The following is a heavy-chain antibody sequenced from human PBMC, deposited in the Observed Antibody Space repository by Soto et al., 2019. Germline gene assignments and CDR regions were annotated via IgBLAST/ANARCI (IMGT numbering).Heavy chain of an antibody. CDR2: ISSSSSYI. D-gene: IGHD6-19*01. J-gene: IGHJ3*02. V-gene: IGHV3-21*01. Sequence: GGSLRLSCAASGFTFSSYSMNWVRQAPGKGLEWVSSISSSSSYIYYADSVKGRFTISRDNSENTVHLQMNSLRGEDTAVYYCARGWGSGVYHSAFDIWGHGTKVTVSS. CDR1: GFTFSSYS. CDR3: ARGWGSGVYHSAFDI.